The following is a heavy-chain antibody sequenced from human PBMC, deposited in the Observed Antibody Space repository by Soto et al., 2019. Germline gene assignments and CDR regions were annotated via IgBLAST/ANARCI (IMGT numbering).Heavy chain of an antibody. Sequence: VGSLRLSCAASGFTFSSYEMNWVRQGPGKGLEWISYVSSSGSTRYYVDSVEGRFTISRDNAKNSLYLQMNSLRAEDTAVYYCATFPRSSKRGYWGQGTLVTVSS. CDR2: VSSSGSTR. D-gene: IGHD4-4*01. CDR3: ATFPRSSKRGY. CDR1: GFTFSSYE. J-gene: IGHJ4*02. V-gene: IGHV3-48*03.